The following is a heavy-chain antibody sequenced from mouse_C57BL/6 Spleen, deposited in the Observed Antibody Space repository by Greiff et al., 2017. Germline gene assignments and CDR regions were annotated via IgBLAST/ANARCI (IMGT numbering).Heavy chain of an antibody. J-gene: IGHJ4*01. CDR2: FHPYNDDT. CDR3: ARMRDSSGYGAMDY. D-gene: IGHD3-2*02. V-gene: IGHV1-47*01. CDR1: GYTFTTYP. Sequence: QVQLQQSGAELVKPGASVKMSCKASGYTFTTYPIEWMKQNHGKSLEWIGNFHPYNDDTKYNEKFKGKATFTVEKSSSTVYLELSRLTSDDSAVYYCARMRDSSGYGAMDYWGQGTSVTVSS.